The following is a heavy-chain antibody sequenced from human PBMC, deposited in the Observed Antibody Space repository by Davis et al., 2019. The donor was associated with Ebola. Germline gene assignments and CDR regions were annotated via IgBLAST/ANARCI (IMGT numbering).Heavy chain of an antibody. CDR2: FYSGGST. D-gene: IGHD3-10*01. V-gene: IGHV3-53*01. CDR1: GFTASSNY. Sequence: PGGSLRLSCAASGFTASSNYMSWVRQAPGKGLEWVSVFYSGGSTYYADSVKGRFTISRDNAKNSLYLQMNSLRAEDTALYYCAKGLNSGRNWFDPWGQGTLVTVSS. CDR3: AKGLNSGRNWFDP. J-gene: IGHJ5*02.